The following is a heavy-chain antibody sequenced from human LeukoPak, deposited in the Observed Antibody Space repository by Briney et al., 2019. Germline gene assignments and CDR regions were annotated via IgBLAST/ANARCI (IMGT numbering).Heavy chain of an antibody. CDR2: INSDGSRT. J-gene: IGHJ4*02. V-gene: IGHV3-74*01. Sequence: PGGSLRLSCAASGFTFSSYWMHWVRQAPGKGLVWVSRINSDGSRTDYADSVRGRFTMSRDNAKNTLYLQMSTLRAEDTAVYYCARGLLTQSMVTLGYWGQGTLVTVSP. CDR3: ARGLLTQSMVTLGY. CDR1: GFTFSSYW. D-gene: IGHD2-21*02.